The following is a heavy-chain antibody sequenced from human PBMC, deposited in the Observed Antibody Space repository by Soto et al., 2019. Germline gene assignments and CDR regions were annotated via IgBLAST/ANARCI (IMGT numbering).Heavy chain of an antibody. CDR3: ARVGYSGSYFDY. CDR1: GGSISSGGYY. J-gene: IGHJ4*02. D-gene: IGHD5-12*01. Sequence: SETLSLSCTVSGGSISSGGYYWSWIRQHPGKGLEWIGYIYYSGSTYYNPSLKSRVTISVDTSKNQFSLKLSSVTAADTAVYYCARVGYSGSYFDYWGQGTLVTVSS. V-gene: IGHV4-31*03. CDR2: IYYSGST.